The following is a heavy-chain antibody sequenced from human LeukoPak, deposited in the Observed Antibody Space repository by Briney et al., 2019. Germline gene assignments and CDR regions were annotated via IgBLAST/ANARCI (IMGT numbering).Heavy chain of an antibody. D-gene: IGHD3-16*02. V-gene: IGHV3-30-3*01. CDR3: ARGLIWGSYRLYYFDY. Sequence: GRSLRLSCAASGFTFSSYAMHWVRQAPGEGLEWVAVISYDGSSKYYADSVKGRFTISRDNSKNTLYLQMNSLRAEDTAAYYCARGLIWGSYRLYYFDYWGQGTLVTVSS. J-gene: IGHJ4*02. CDR2: ISYDGSSK. CDR1: GFTFSSYA.